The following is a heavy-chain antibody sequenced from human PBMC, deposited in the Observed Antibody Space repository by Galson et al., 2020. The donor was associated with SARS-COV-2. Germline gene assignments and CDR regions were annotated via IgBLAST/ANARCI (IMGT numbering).Heavy chain of an antibody. V-gene: IGHV4-39*05. CDR3: AGRYCTGGYCYRYFDY. CDR1: GGSFSSDMYY. CDR2: IYHSGNT. Sequence: SQTPSLTCTVSGGSFSSDMYYWGWTRQPPGKGREWIGSIYHSGNTYYNPSLKSRVTISVDTSKTRFSLRLTSVTAADTAVYYCAGRYCTGGYCYRYFDYWGQGTLVPVSS. J-gene: IGHJ4*02. D-gene: IGHD2-8*02.